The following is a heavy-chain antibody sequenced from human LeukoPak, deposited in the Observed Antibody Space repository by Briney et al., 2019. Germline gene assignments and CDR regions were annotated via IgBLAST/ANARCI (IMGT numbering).Heavy chain of an antibody. Sequence: GASVKVSCKASGYTLTGYYMHWVRQAPGQGLEWMGWINPNSGGTNYAQKFQGRVTMTRDTSISTAYMELSRLRSDDTAVYYCARARAQQWLVHGWAFDIWGQGTMVTVSS. V-gene: IGHV1-2*02. J-gene: IGHJ3*02. CDR3: ARARAQQWLVHGWAFDI. CDR2: INPNSGGT. D-gene: IGHD6-19*01. CDR1: GYTLTGYY.